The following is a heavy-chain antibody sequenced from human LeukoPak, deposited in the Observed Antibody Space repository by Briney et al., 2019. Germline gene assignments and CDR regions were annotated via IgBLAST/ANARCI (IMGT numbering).Heavy chain of an antibody. CDR1: GYTFTGYY. CDR3: ASGRPIGMVRGADFDY. Sequence: ASVKVSCKASGYTFTGYYMHWVRQAPGQGLEWMGWINPNSGGTNCAQKFQGRVTMTRDTSISTAYMELSRLRSDDTAVYYCASGRPIGMVRGADFDYWGQGTLVTVSS. D-gene: IGHD3-10*01. CDR2: INPNSGGT. J-gene: IGHJ4*02. V-gene: IGHV1-2*02.